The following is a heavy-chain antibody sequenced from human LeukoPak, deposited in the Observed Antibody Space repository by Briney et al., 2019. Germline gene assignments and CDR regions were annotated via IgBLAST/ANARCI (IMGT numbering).Heavy chain of an antibody. CDR2: LSYGGRT. Sequence: SETLSLTCNVAGGSISSSSHYWGWLRQPPGTGLEWIGSLSYGGRTYYNPSLKSRVTMSVDTSKNQFFLNLSSVTAADTAVYYCARQVESYCFDYWGQGTLVTVSS. D-gene: IGHD1-1*01. J-gene: IGHJ4*02. V-gene: IGHV4-39*01. CDR3: ARQVESYCFDY. CDR1: GGSISSSSHY.